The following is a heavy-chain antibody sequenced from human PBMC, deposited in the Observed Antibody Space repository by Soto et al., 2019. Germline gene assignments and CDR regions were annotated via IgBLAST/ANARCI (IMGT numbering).Heavy chain of an antibody. D-gene: IGHD4-17*01. V-gene: IGHV1-18*01. CDR2: ISAYNGNT. CDR3: ARISDEYGSRRTWFDS. J-gene: IGHJ5*01. CDR1: GYIIAIYC. Sequence: ASVNVTCNASGYIIAIYCIRWMPQAPGQGLEWMGWISAYNGNTNYAQKLQGRVTMTTDTSTSTAYMELRSLRSDDTAVYYCARISDEYGSRRTWFDSWGKGSLVTVCS.